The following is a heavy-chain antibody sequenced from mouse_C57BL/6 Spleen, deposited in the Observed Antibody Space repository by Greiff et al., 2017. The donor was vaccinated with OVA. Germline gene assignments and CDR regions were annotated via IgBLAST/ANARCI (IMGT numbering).Heavy chain of an antibody. D-gene: IGHD3-2*02. J-gene: IGHJ2*01. CDR1: GYTFTSYW. Sequence: VQLQQPGAELVMPGASVKLSCKASGYTFTSYWMHWVKQRPGQGLEWIGEIDPSDSYTNYNQKFKGKSTLTVDKYSSTAYMQLSSLTSEDSAVYYCARRGTAHDYWGQGTTLTVSS. V-gene: IGHV1-69*01. CDR2: IDPSDSYT. CDR3: ARRGTAHDY.